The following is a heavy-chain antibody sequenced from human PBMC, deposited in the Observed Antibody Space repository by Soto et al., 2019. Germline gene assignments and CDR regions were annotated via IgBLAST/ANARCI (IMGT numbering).Heavy chain of an antibody. Sequence: SETLSLTCTVSGGSISSYYWSWIRQPPGKGLEWIGYIYYSGSTNYNPSLKSRVTISVDTSKNQFSLKLSSVTAADTAVYYCARHVWVVRGVIPDYYFDYWGQGTLVTVSS. V-gene: IGHV4-59*08. J-gene: IGHJ4*02. CDR1: GGSISSYY. CDR3: ARHVWVVRGVIPDYYFDY. CDR2: IYYSGST. D-gene: IGHD3-10*01.